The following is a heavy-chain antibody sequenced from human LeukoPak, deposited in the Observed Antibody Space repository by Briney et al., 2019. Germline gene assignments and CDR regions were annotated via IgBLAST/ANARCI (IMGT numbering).Heavy chain of an antibody. Sequence: ASVKVSCKASGYTFTSYDINWVRQATGQGLEWMGWMNPNNGNTGYAQTFQGRVTMTRNTSINTAYMELSSLRSEDTAVYFCARGPRWYERFDYWGQGTLVIVSS. D-gene: IGHD6-13*01. J-gene: IGHJ4*02. CDR2: MNPNNGNT. CDR1: GYTFTSYD. V-gene: IGHV1-8*01. CDR3: ARGPRWYERFDY.